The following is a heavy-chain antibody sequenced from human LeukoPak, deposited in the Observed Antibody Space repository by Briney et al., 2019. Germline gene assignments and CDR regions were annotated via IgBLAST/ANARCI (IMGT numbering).Heavy chain of an antibody. CDR1: GGTFSSYT. V-gene: IGHV1-69*02. CDR2: IIRILGIA. J-gene: IGHJ4*02. Sequence: SVKVSCKASGGTFSSYTISWVRQAPGQGLGWMGRIIRILGIANYAQKFQGRVTITADKSTRTAYMELSSLRSEDTAVYYCARTKPYCSSTSCQDYWGQGTLVTVSS. CDR3: ARTKPYCSSTSCQDY. D-gene: IGHD2-2*01.